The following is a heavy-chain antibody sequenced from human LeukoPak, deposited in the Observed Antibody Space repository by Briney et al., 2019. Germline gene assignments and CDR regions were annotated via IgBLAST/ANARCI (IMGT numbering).Heavy chain of an antibody. CDR1: GFTFSSYS. CDR2: ISSSSSTI. CDR3: ARDPMVRGVIIPTTLDY. D-gene: IGHD3-10*01. Sequence: PGGSLRLSCAVSGFTFSSYSMNWVRQAPGKGLEWVSYISSSSSTIYYADSVKGRFTISRDNAKNSLYLQMNSLRDEDTAVYYCARDPMVRGVIIPTTLDYWGQGTLVTVSS. J-gene: IGHJ4*02. V-gene: IGHV3-48*02.